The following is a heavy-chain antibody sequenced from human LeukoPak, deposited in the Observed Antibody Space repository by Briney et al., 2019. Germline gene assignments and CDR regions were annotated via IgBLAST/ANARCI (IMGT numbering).Heavy chain of an antibody. D-gene: IGHD1-26*01. CDR1: GYTFTSYY. V-gene: IGHV1-8*03. CDR3: ARVGSGIVGADFDY. J-gene: IGHJ4*02. CDR2: MNPNSGNT. Sequence: ASVKVSCKASGYTFTSYYMHWVRQAPGQGLEWMGWMNPNSGNTGYAQKFQGRVTITRNTSISTAYMELSSLRSEDTAVYYCARVGSGIVGADFDYWGQGTLVTVSS.